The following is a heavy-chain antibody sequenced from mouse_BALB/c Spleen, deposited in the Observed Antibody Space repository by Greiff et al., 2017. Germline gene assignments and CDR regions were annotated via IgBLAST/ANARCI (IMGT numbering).Heavy chain of an antibody. D-gene: IGHD3-1*01. CDR2: INPSTGYT. Sequence: VQRVESGAELAKPGASVKMSCKASGYTFTSYWMHWVKQRPGQGLEWIGYINPSTGYTEYNQKFKDKATLTADKSSSTAYMQLSSLTSEDSAVYYCARNGATKAMDYWGQGTSVTVSS. J-gene: IGHJ4*01. CDR1: GYTFTSYW. V-gene: IGHV1-7*01. CDR3: ARNGATKAMDY.